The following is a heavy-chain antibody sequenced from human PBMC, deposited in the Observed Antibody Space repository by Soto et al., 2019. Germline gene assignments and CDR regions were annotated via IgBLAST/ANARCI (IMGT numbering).Heavy chain of an antibody. Sequence: ASVKVSCKASGYTFTNYGVTWVRQAPGQGLEWMGWISAYTDNPNYAQKFQGRVTMTIDTSTTTAYMDLRSLTSDDTAVYYCARVIPGAEDCFGPWGQGTLVTVSS. CDR3: ARVIPGAEDCFGP. V-gene: IGHV1-18*01. CDR2: ISAYTDNP. CDR1: GYTFTNYG. J-gene: IGHJ5*01. D-gene: IGHD2-2*01.